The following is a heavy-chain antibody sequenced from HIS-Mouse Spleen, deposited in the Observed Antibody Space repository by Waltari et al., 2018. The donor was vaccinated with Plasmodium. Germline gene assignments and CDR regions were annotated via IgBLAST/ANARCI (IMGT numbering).Heavy chain of an antibody. D-gene: IGHD1-7*01. CDR1: GGFIRSSSYY. CDR3: ARDRITGTSYFDY. Sequence: QLQLQESGPGLVKPSETLSLTCPVSGGFIRSSSYYWGWIRQPPGKGLEWIGSIYYSGSTYYNPSLKSRVTISVDTSKNQFSLKLSSVTAADTAVYYCARDRITGTSYFDYWGQGTLVTVSS. V-gene: IGHV4-39*07. CDR2: IYYSGST. J-gene: IGHJ4*02.